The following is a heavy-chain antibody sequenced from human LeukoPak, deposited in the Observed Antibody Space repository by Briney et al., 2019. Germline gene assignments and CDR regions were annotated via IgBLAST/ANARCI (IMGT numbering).Heavy chain of an antibody. CDR1: GGSFSGYY. CDR3: ARVLEGSSGQHWYFDL. D-gene: IGHD6-19*01. V-gene: IGHV4-34*01. CDR2: INHSGST. Sequence: ASQTLSLTCAVYGGSFSGYYWSWIRQPPGKGLEWIGEINHSGSTNYNPSLKSRVTISVDTSKNQFSLRLSSVTAADTAVYYCARVLEGSSGQHWYFDLWGRGTLVTVSS. J-gene: IGHJ2*01.